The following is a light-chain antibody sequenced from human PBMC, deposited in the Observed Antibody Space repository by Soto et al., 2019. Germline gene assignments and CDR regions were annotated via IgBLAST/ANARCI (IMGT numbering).Light chain of an antibody. V-gene: IGKV3-15*01. J-gene: IGKJ5*01. CDR1: QSLGSN. CDR2: GAS. Sequence: EIVMTQSPATLSVSPGERATPSCRASQSLGSNLAWYQQKPGQAPRLLIYGASSRATGIPARFSGSGSGTDFTLTISSLQSEDFAVYYCQQYNNWPPYTFGQGTRLEIK. CDR3: QQYNNWPPYT.